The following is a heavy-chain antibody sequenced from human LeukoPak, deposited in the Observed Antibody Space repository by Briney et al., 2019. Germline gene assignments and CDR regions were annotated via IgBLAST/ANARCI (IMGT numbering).Heavy chain of an antibody. CDR3: ARDPPGSGWHVLPDY. Sequence: GGSLRLSCAASGFTFSSYGMHWVRQAPGKGLEWVAVIQNDGSNKYYADSVKGRFTISRDNSKNTVYLQMNSLRAEDTAVYYCARDPPGSGWHVLPDYWGQGTLVTVSS. D-gene: IGHD6-19*01. CDR2: IQNDGSNK. J-gene: IGHJ4*02. CDR1: GFTFSSYG. V-gene: IGHV3-33*05.